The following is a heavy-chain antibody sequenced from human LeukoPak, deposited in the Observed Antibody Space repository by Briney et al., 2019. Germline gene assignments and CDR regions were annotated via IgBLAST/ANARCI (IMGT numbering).Heavy chain of an antibody. Sequence: SGGSLRLSCAASGFTFSSYAMSWARQAPGKGLEWVSVISGSGSSTYYADSVKGRFTISRDHSQNTLYLQMNSLRAEDTAVYYCATKDSYGYSRYWGQGTLVTVSS. CDR2: ISGSGSST. J-gene: IGHJ4*02. V-gene: IGHV3-23*01. CDR3: ATKDSYGYSRY. CDR1: GFTFSSYA. D-gene: IGHD5-18*01.